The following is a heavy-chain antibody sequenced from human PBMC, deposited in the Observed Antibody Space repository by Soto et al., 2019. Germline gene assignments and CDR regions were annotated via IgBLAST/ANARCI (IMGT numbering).Heavy chain of an antibody. Sequence: SETLSLTCTVSGGSISSGGYYWSWIRQHPGRGLEWIGYIYYSGSIYYNPSLKSRVTISVDTSKNQFSLDLSSVTAADTAVYYCARVGYCSGGSCYGYYYYYGMDVWGQGTTVTRLL. J-gene: IGHJ6*02. D-gene: IGHD2-15*01. V-gene: IGHV4-31*03. CDR3: ARVGYCSGGSCYGYYYYYGMDV. CDR1: GGSISSGGYY. CDR2: IYYSGSI.